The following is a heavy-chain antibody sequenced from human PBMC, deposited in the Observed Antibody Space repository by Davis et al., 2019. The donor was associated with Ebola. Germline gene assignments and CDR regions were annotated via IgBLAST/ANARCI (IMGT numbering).Heavy chain of an antibody. CDR2: IYPGDSDT. CDR1: GYSFTSYW. D-gene: IGHD2-21*02. Sequence: PGGSLRLSCKGSGYSFTSYWIGWVRQMPGKGLEWMGIIYPGDSDTRYSPSFQGQVTISADKSISTAYLQWSSLKASDTAMYYCARSGGPYCGGDCYSDYWGQGTLVTVSS. CDR3: ARSGGPYCGGDCYSDY. J-gene: IGHJ4*02. V-gene: IGHV5-51*01.